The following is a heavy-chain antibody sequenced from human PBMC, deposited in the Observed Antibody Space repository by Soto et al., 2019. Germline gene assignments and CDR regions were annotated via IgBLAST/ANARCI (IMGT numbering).Heavy chain of an antibody. Sequence: QVQLVQSGAEVKKPGASVKVSCKASGYTFTSYGISWVRQAPGQGLEWMGWISAYNGNTNYAQKRRGRGIKTTDTSTSTDYMELRSVRSDDTAVYYCARRPLDGDYVDYYYYGMDVWGQGITVSVSS. V-gene: IGHV1-18*01. CDR1: GYTFTSYG. CDR2: ISAYNGNT. CDR3: ARRPLDGDYVDYYYYGMDV. D-gene: IGHD4-17*01. J-gene: IGHJ6*02.